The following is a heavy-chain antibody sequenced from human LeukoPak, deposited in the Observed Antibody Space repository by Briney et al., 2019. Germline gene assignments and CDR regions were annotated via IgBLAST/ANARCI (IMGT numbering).Heavy chain of an antibody. D-gene: IGHD3-10*01. CDR3: AKDLWFGELLYAFDI. Sequence: GGSLRLSCAASGFTFDDYAMHWVRQAPGKGLEWVSGISWNSGSIGYADSVKGRSTISRDNAKNSLYLQMNSLRAEDTALYYCAKDLWFGELLYAFDIWGQGTMVTVSS. V-gene: IGHV3-9*01. J-gene: IGHJ3*02. CDR2: ISWNSGSI. CDR1: GFTFDDYA.